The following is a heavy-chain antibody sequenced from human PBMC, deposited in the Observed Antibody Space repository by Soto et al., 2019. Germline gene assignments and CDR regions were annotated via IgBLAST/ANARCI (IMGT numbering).Heavy chain of an antibody. D-gene: IGHD3-22*01. CDR3: ALRHYYDSSGYYLAFDI. CDR2: IYHSGST. Sequence: SETLSLTCAVSGGSISSSNWWGWVRRPPGKGLEWIGEIYHSGSTNYNPSLKSRVTISVDKSKNQFSLKLSSVTAADTAVYYCALRHYYDSSGYYLAFDIWGQGTMVTVSS. V-gene: IGHV4-4*02. J-gene: IGHJ3*02. CDR1: GGSISSSNW.